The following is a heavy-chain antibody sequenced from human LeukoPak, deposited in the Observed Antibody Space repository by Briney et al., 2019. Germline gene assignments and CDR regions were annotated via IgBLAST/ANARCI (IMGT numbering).Heavy chain of an antibody. CDR2: ISISSRYI. J-gene: IGHJ4*02. Sequence: GGSLRLSCAASGLTFSSYSMNWVRQAPGKGLEWVSYISISSRYIYYADSLKGRFTISRDNAKSSLYLQMSSLRAEDTAVYYCAGAGYYERSGYTYYFHYWGQGTVVTVSS. D-gene: IGHD3-22*01. CDR1: GLTFSSYS. CDR3: AGAGYYERSGYTYYFHY. V-gene: IGHV3-21*01.